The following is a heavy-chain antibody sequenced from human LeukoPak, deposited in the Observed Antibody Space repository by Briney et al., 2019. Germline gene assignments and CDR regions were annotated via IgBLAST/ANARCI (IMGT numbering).Heavy chain of an antibody. Sequence: GASVKVSCKASGYTFTGYYMHWVRQAPGQGLEWMGWMNPNSGNTGYAQKFQDRVTMTRNTSISTAYMELSSLRSEDSFFYYWTTYDILTGYTLAYWGQGTLVTVSS. J-gene: IGHJ4*02. CDR2: MNPNSGNT. D-gene: IGHD3-9*01. V-gene: IGHV1-8*02. CDR3: TTYDILTGYTLAY. CDR1: GYTFTGYY.